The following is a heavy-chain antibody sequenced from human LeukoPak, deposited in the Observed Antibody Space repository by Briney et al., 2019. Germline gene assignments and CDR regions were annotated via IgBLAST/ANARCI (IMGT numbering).Heavy chain of an antibody. Sequence: GGSLRLSCVASGFILSSSEMNWVRQAPGKGLEWVSSISSSSSYIYYADSVKGRFTISRDNAKNSLYLQMDSLRAEDTAVYYCARDLSGSSSWTFDYWGQGTLVTVSS. CDR3: ARDLSGSSSWTFDY. J-gene: IGHJ4*02. D-gene: IGHD6-13*01. CDR2: ISSSSSYI. CDR1: GFILSSSE. V-gene: IGHV3-21*01.